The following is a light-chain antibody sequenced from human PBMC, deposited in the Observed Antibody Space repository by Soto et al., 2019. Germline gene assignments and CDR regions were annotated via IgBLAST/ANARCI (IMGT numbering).Light chain of an antibody. J-gene: IGLJ1*01. V-gene: IGLV1-44*01. CDR2: SNN. Sequence: QSVLTHPPSASGTPGQRVTISCSGSSSNIGSNTVNWYQQLPGTAPKLLIYSNNQRPSGVPDRFSGSKSGTSASLAISGLQSEDEADYYCATWDDSLNGDVFGTGTKLTVL. CDR3: ATWDDSLNGDV. CDR1: SSNIGSNT.